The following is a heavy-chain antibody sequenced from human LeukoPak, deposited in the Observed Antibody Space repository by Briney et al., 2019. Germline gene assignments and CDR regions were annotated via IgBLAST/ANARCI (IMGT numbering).Heavy chain of an antibody. CDR3: ARANYYDSSGYWVYFDY. J-gene: IGHJ4*02. Sequence: SETLSLTCTVSGGSISSSSYYWGWIRQPPGKGLEWIGSIYYSGSTYYNPSLKSRVTISVDTSKNQFSLKLSSVTAADTAVYYCARANYYDSSGYWVYFDYWGQGTLVTVSS. CDR2: IYYSGST. V-gene: IGHV4-39*01. D-gene: IGHD3-22*01. CDR1: GGSISSSSYY.